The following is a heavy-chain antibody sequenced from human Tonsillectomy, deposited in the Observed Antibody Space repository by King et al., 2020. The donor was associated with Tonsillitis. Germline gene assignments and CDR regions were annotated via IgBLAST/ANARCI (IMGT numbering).Heavy chain of an antibody. CDR2: IDSDGTNT. Sequence: VQLVESGGGLVQPGGSLRLYCAASGFTFSRSWMHWVRHAPGKGLVWVSRIDSDGTNTNYADSVKGRFTISRDNAKNTLYLQMNSLRAEDTAVYYCARTNWFDPWGRGTLVTVSS. CDR1: GFTFSRSW. J-gene: IGHJ5*02. V-gene: IGHV3-74*01. CDR3: ARTNWFDP.